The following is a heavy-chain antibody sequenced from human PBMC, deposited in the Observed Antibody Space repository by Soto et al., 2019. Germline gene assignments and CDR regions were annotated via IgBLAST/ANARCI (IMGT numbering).Heavy chain of an antibody. J-gene: IGHJ6*02. CDR2: IYWDDDK. V-gene: IGHV2-5*02. CDR3: AYLPCSGGSCYWFSFSGMDV. Sequence: QITLKESGPTLVKPTQTLTLTCTFSGFSLSTSGVGVAWIRQPPGKALEWLALIYWDDDKRYRPSLESRLTSTQDASKNQVVPTMAKNGSVDTATYYCAYLPCSGGSCYWFSFSGMDVWGQGTTVTVSS. CDR1: GFSLSTSGVG. D-gene: IGHD2-15*01.